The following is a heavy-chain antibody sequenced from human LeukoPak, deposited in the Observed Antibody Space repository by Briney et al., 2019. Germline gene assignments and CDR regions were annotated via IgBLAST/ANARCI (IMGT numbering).Heavy chain of an antibody. CDR1: GGSFSGYY. CDR2: INHSGST. Sequence: SENLSLPCAVYGGSFSGYYWSWIRQPPGKGLEWIGEINHSGSTNYNPSLKSRVTISVDTSKNQFSLKLSSVTAADTAVYYCAVRGYCSGGSCYLIDYWGQGTLVTVSS. J-gene: IGHJ4*02. V-gene: IGHV4-34*01. CDR3: AVRGYCSGGSCYLIDY. D-gene: IGHD2-15*01.